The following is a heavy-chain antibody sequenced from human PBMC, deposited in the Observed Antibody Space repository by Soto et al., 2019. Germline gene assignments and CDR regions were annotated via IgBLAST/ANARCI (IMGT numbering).Heavy chain of an antibody. V-gene: IGHV3-23*01. Sequence: EVQLLESGGGLVQPGGSLRLSCAASGFTFSSYAMSWVRQAPGKGLEWVSAISGSGGSTYYANSVKGRFTISRDNSKNTLYLQMNSLRAEDTAVYYCAKGGVVVPAAIAHYYMDVWGKGTTVNVSS. CDR2: ISGSGGST. CDR1: GFTFSSYA. J-gene: IGHJ6*03. D-gene: IGHD2-2*01. CDR3: AKGGVVVPAAIAHYYMDV.